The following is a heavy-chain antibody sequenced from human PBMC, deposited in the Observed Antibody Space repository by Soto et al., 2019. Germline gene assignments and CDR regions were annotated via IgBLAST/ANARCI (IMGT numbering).Heavy chain of an antibody. CDR1: GDSISSSTYF. J-gene: IGHJ6*02. CDR3: ARRLYYDSSGFEGGGMDV. Sequence: SETLSLTCTVSGDSISSSTYFWGWVRQPPGKGLEWIGSIYYSGSTYYNPSLKSRVTISVDTSKNQFSLKLSSVTAADTAVYYCARRLYYDSSGFEGGGMDVWGQGTTVTVSS. D-gene: IGHD3-22*01. CDR2: IYYSGST. V-gene: IGHV4-39*01.